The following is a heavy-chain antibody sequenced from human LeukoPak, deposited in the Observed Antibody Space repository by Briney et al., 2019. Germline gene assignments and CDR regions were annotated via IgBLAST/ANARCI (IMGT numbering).Heavy chain of an antibody. CDR1: GFTFSIYG. CDR3: ARDRSAVTANAIWSRYFDL. D-gene: IGHD2-21*02. Sequence: GGSLRLSCTTSGFTFSIYGMHWVRQAPGKGLEWVAVIWYDGSNEYYADSVKGRFTISRDNSKNTLYLQMNGLRVEDTAVYYCARDRSAVTANAIWSRYFDLWGRGTLVTVSS. V-gene: IGHV3-33*01. J-gene: IGHJ2*01. CDR2: IWYDGSNE.